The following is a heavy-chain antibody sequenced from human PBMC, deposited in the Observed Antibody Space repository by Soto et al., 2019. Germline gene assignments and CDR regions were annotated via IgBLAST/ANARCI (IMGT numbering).Heavy chain of an antibody. CDR2: IYYSGTT. V-gene: IGHV4-39*01. D-gene: IGHD3-10*01. CDR3: ARQGFGAIHGLVDV. Sequence: TSETLSLTCTVSGDSITSNSYFRGWIRQPPGKGLEWIGSIYYSGTTYYNPSLKSRVTISVDRSKNQFSLNLYSVTAADTALYYCARQGFGAIHGLVDVWGQGTTVTVSS. J-gene: IGHJ6*02. CDR1: GDSITSNSYF.